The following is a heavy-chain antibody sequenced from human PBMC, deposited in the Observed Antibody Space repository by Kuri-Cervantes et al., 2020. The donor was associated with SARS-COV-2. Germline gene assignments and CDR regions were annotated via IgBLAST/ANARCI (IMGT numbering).Heavy chain of an antibody. D-gene: IGHD2-15*01. V-gene: IGHV3-9*01. Sequence: SLKISCAASGFTFDDYAMHWVRQAPGKGLEWVSGISWNSGSIGYADSVKGRFTISRDNAKNSLYLQVNSLRAEDTALYYCAKESWYEDSRLGYFDLWGRGTLVTVSS. CDR1: GFTFDDYA. J-gene: IGHJ2*01. CDR2: ISWNSGSI. CDR3: AKESWYEDSRLGYFDL.